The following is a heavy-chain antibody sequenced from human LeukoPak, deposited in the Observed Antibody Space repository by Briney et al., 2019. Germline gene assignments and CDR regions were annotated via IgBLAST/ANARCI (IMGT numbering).Heavy chain of an antibody. V-gene: IGHV3-48*01. D-gene: IGHD3-16*01. J-gene: IGHJ4*02. Sequence: GGSLRLSCAASGFTFSSYSMNWVRQAPGKGLEWVSYISSSSSTIYYADSVKGRFTISRDNAKNSLYPQMNSLRAEDTAVYYCARDLRPGGYWGQGTLVTASS. CDR3: ARDLRPGGY. CDR2: ISSSSSTI. CDR1: GFTFSSYS.